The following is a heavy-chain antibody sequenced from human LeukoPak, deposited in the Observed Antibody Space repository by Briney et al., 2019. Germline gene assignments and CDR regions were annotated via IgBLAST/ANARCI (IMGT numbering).Heavy chain of an antibody. D-gene: IGHD2-15*01. CDR3: ARGGWSLDY. J-gene: IGHJ4*02. CDR1: GGSISNFY. V-gene: IGHV4-59*01. CDR2: VYYDGST. Sequence: TASETLSLTCSVSGGSISNFYWSWIRQPPGKGLERIGYVYYDGSTNYNPSLKSRVTISVDTSKNQFSLQLSSVTAADTAIYYCARGGWSLDYWGQGSLVTVSS.